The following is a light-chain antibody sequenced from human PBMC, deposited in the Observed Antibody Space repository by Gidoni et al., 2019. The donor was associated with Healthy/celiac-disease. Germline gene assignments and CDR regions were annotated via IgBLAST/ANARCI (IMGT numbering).Light chain of an antibody. CDR1: KLGDKY. V-gene: IGLV3-1*01. Sequence: SYELTQPPSVSVSPGQTASITCSGDKLGDKYACWYQQKPGQSPVLVTYQDSKRPSGIPELFSGSNSGNTATLTISGTQAMDEADYYCQAWDSSTAVFGGGTKLTVL. CDR3: QAWDSSTAV. J-gene: IGLJ2*01. CDR2: QDS.